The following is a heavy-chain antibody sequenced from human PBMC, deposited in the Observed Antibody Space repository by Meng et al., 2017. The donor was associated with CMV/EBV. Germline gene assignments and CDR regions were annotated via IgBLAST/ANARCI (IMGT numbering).Heavy chain of an antibody. J-gene: IGHJ5*02. CDR2: IYTSGST. CDR3: ARGKSSSWYRMVKANWFDP. V-gene: IGHV4-4*07. CDR1: ISSYY. D-gene: IGHD6-13*01. Sequence: ISSYYWSWIRQPAGKGLEWIGRIYTSGSTNYNPSLKSRVTMSVDTSKNQFSLKLSSVTAADAAVYYCARGKSSSWYRMVKANWFDPWGQGTLVTVSS.